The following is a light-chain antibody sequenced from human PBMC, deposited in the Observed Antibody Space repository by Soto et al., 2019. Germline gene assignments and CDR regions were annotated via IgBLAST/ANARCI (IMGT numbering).Light chain of an antibody. V-gene: IGLV2-8*01. CDR1: SSDVGGYNY. CDR2: EVS. CDR3: SSSAGSNNYV. Sequence: SALTQPPSASGSPGQSVTISCTGTSSDVGGYNYVSWYQQLPGEAPKLVIYEVSRRPSGVPYRFSGSKSGNTASLTVSGLQTEDETDYYCSSSAGSNNYVCGSGTKVTVL. J-gene: IGLJ1*01.